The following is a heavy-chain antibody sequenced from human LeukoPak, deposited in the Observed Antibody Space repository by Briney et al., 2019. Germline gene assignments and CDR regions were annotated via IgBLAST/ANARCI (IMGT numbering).Heavy chain of an antibody. CDR3: AMNLWFGESYFDC. Sequence: TSETLSLTCTVSGYSIINGYYWGWIRPPPGKGLEWIGSIYHSGGTYYNPSLKSRVTISVDTSKNQFSLRLSSVTAADTAVYYCAMNLWFGESYFDCWGQGTLVTVSS. J-gene: IGHJ4*02. CDR1: GYSIINGYY. CDR2: IYHSGGT. V-gene: IGHV4-38-2*02. D-gene: IGHD3-10*01.